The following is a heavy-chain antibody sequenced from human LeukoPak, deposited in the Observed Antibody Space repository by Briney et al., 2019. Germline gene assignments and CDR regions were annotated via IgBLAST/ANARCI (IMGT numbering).Heavy chain of an antibody. Sequence: SVKVSCKASGGSFSSHAINWVRHGPGRGLEWMGGIIPMFGTANYTQTFQGRVTITADASTAYMELSSLRSEDTAIYFCARALGYCSGGSCYSHYGGGDSWGQGTLVIVSS. CDR3: ARALGYCSGGSCYSHYGGGDS. CDR1: GGSFSSHA. V-gene: IGHV1-69*01. CDR2: IIPMFGTA. D-gene: IGHD2-15*01. J-gene: IGHJ4*02.